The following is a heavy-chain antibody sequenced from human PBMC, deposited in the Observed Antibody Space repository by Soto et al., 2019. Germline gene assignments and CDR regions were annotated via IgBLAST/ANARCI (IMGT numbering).Heavy chain of an antibody. V-gene: IGHV3-30*18. Sequence: TGGSLRLSCAASGFTFSSYGMHWVRQAPGKGLEWVAVISYDGSNKYYADSVKGRFTISRDNSKNTLYLQMNSLRAEDTAVYYCAKDDYDSSGPLDYWGQGTLVTVSS. CDR3: AKDDYDSSGPLDY. CDR1: GFTFSSYG. J-gene: IGHJ4*02. D-gene: IGHD3-22*01. CDR2: ISYDGSNK.